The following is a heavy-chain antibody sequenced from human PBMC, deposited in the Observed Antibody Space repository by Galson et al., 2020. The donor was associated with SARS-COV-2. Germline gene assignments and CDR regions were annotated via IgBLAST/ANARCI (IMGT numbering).Heavy chain of an antibody. Sequence: GGSLRLSCAASGFTFSNAWMSWVRQAPGKGLEWVGRIKSKTDGGTTDYAEPVKGRFTISRDDSKNTLYLQMNSLKTEDTAVYYCTTGLLGYCSGGSCYSDYWGQGTLVTVSS. CDR2: IKSKTDGGTT. J-gene: IGHJ4*02. CDR1: GFTFSNAW. V-gene: IGHV3-15*01. D-gene: IGHD2-15*01. CDR3: TTGLLGYCSGGSCYSDY.